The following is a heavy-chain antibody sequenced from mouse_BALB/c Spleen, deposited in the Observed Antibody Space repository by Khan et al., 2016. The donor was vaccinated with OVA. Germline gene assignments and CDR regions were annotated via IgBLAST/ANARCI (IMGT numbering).Heavy chain of an antibody. CDR3: ARCASYWFFDV. D-gene: IGHD6-1*01. J-gene: IGHJ1*01. Sequence: QIQLVQSGPELKKPGETVKISCKASGYTFTNYGMNWVKQAPGKGLKWMGWINTYTGEPTYADDFKGRFAFSLDTSTNTVYLQINNLKNEDTATYYCARCASYWFFDVWGAGTTVTVSS. CDR2: INTYTGEP. V-gene: IGHV9-3-1*01. CDR1: GYTFTNYG.